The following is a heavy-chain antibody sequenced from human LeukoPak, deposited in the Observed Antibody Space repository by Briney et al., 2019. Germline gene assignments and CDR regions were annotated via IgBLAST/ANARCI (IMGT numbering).Heavy chain of an antibody. J-gene: IGHJ6*02. CDR1: GGSISSSSYY. Sequence: SETLSLTCTVSGGSISSSSYYWGWIRQPPGKGLEWIGSIYYSGSTYYNPSLKSRVTISVDTSKNQFSLKLSSATAADTAVYYCARHDSSGWYRWYYYYGMDVWGQGTTVTVSS. V-gene: IGHV4-39*01. CDR3: ARHDSSGWYRWYYYYGMDV. D-gene: IGHD6-19*01. CDR2: IYYSGST.